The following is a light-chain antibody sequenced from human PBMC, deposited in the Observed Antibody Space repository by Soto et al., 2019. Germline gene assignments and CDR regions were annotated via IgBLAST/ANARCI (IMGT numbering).Light chain of an antibody. CDR2: AAS. V-gene: IGKV1-39*01. Sequence: DIPMTQSPSSLSASVGDRVTITCRASQSISSYLNWYQQKPGKAPKLLIYAASSLQSGVPSRFSGSGSGTDFTLTISSLHPEDFATYYCQQSYSTHTFGQGTKLEIK. CDR3: QQSYSTHT. J-gene: IGKJ2*01. CDR1: QSISSY.